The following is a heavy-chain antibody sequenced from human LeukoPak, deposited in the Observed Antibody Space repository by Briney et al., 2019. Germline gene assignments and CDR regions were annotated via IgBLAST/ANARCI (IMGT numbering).Heavy chain of an antibody. CDR2: ISGSGGST. D-gene: IGHD1-7*01. Sequence: PGGSLRLSCAASGFTLSSYAMSWVRQAPGKGLEWVSAISGSGGSTYYADSVKVRFTISRENYKTTLYLQMNSLRAADTAVYYCARDEGSWNYEYWGQGTLVTVSS. V-gene: IGHV3-23*01. CDR3: ARDEGSWNYEY. J-gene: IGHJ4*02. CDR1: GFTLSSYA.